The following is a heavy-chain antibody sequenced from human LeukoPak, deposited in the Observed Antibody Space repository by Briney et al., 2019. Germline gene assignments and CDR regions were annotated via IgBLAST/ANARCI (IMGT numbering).Heavy chain of an antibody. CDR1: GGSISSYY. CDR3: ARDKYYYDSSGSTDWYFDL. J-gene: IGHJ2*01. D-gene: IGHD3-22*01. V-gene: IGHV4-59*01. Sequence: SETLSLTCTVSGGSISSYYWSWLRQPPGKGLEWIGYIYYSGSTNYNPSLKSRVTISVDTSKNQFSLKLSSVTAADTAVYYCARDKYYYDSSGSTDWYFDLWGRGTLVTVSS. CDR2: IYYSGST.